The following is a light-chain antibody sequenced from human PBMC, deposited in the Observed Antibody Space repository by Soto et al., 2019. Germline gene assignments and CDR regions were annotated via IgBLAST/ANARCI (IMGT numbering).Light chain of an antibody. Sequence: QSALTQPPSASGSPGQSLTISCTGTSSDVGGYNYVSWYQQHPGKAPKLMIYEVTKRPSDIPDRFSGSKSGNTASLTVSGLQAQDDPHYSSRSYAASRTSYVFGTGTKVTV. CDR1: SSDVGGYNY. V-gene: IGLV2-8*01. CDR3: RSYAASRTSYV. CDR2: EVT. J-gene: IGLJ1*01.